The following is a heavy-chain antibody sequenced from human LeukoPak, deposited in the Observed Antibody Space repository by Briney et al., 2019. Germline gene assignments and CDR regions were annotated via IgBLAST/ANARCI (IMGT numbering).Heavy chain of an antibody. J-gene: IGHJ4*02. CDR1: GFTFRNFW. CDR3: ARGDAFSGDH. V-gene: IGHV3-7*04. CDR2: IHAEGNEK. Sequence: PGXXLRLSCAASGFTFRNFWMSWVRQAPGRGLEWVADIHAEGNEKYHVESVKGRFTISRDNPKSSLFPQMNGLRVEDTAVYYCARGDAFSGDHWGQGTLVTVSS.